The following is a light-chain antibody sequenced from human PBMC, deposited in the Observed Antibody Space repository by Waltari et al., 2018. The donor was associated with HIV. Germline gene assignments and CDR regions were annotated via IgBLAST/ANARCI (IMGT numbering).Light chain of an antibody. CDR2: GSS. J-gene: IGKJ4*01. CDR1: QSVSNSY. CDR3: QQYGSSPQT. Sequence: EIVLTQSPGTLSLSPGERATLSCRASQSVSNSYLAWYQQKGGQAPRLLIYGSSDRATGIPDRFSGSGSGTDFTLTICRLEPEDFAVYYCQQYGSSPQTFGGGTNVEMK. V-gene: IGKV3-20*01.